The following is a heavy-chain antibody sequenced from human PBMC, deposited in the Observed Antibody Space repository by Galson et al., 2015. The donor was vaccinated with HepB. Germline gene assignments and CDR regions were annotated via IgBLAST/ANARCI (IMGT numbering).Heavy chain of an antibody. CDR3: VKKRYNWNYLGSDVFDV. D-gene: IGHD1-7*01. CDR1: GFTFSSYA. J-gene: IGHJ3*01. CDR2: ISNNGGST. Sequence: SLRLSCAASGFTFSSYAMHWVRQAPGKGLEYASAISNNGGSTYYADSVKGRFTISRDNSKNTLYLQMSSLRAEDTAVYYCVKKRYNWNYLGSDVFDVWGQGTMVTVSS. V-gene: IGHV3-64D*06.